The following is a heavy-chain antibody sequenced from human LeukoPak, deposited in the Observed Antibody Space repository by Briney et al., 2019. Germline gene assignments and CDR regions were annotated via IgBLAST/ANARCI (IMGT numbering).Heavy chain of an antibody. CDR1: GFTFSSHW. J-gene: IGHJ4*02. V-gene: IGHV3-74*01. Sequence: GGSLTLSCGASGFTFSSHWMYWVRQAPGKGLVWVSQINTDGSYTSYADSVKGRFTISRDNAKNRLYLQMNSLRAEDTAVYYCARDRGGILTGYPDYWGQGTLVTVSS. CDR2: INTDGSYT. D-gene: IGHD3-9*01. CDR3: ARDRGGILTGYPDY.